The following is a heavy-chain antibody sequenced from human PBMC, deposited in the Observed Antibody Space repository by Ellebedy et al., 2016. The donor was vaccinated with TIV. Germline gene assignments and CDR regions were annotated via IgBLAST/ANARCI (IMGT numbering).Heavy chain of an antibody. J-gene: IGHJ4*02. CDR2: INPSDGLP. CDR3: ARMWLGGTFDY. Sequence: ASVKVSCKASGYTFTTYFMHWVRQAPGQGLEWMGIINPSDGLPGYAQKFQGRVTMSSDTSTKTVYLELSSLRSEDTAVYYCARMWLGGTFDYWGQGTLVTVSS. D-gene: IGHD6-19*01. V-gene: IGHV1-46*01. CDR1: GYTFTTYF.